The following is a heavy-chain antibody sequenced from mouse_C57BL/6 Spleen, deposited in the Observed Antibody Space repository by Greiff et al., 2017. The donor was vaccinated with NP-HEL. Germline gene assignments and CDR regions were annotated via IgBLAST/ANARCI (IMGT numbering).Heavy chain of an antibody. V-gene: IGHV5-6*01. Sequence: EVNVVESGGDLVKPGGSLKLSCAASGFTFSSYGMSWVRQTPDKRLEWVATISSGGSYTYYPDSVKGRFTISRDNAKNTLYLQMSSLKSEDTAMYYCARHVNYGNYFDYWGQGTTLTVSS. CDR1: GFTFSSYG. D-gene: IGHD2-1*01. J-gene: IGHJ2*01. CDR2: ISSGGSYT. CDR3: ARHVNYGNYFDY.